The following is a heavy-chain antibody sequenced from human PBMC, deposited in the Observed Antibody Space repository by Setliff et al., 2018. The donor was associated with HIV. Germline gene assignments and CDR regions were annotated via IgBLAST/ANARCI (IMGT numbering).Heavy chain of an antibody. D-gene: IGHD2-15*01. CDR2: IYYSGST. CDR1: GGSIRSTSYY. J-gene: IGHJ4*02. Sequence: PSETLSLTCTVSGGSIRSTSYYWGWIRQPPGKGLEWIGSIYYSGSTYYNPSLKSRVIISVDTSKNQFSLKLSSVTAADTAVYYCARHPPYCSGGSCYRGRGYYFDYWGQGTLVTVSS. CDR3: ARHPPYCSGGSCYRGRGYYFDY. V-gene: IGHV4-39*01.